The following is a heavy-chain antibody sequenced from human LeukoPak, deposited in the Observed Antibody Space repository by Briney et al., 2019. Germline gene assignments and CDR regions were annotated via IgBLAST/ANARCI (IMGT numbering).Heavy chain of an antibody. V-gene: IGHV4-38-2*02. J-gene: IGHJ6*03. CDR3: ARAGGQYYYYYYMDV. CDR2: ICHSGST. CDR1: GYSISSGYY. D-gene: IGHD2-15*01. Sequence: SETLSLTCTVSGYSISSGYYWGWIRQPPGKGLEWIGSICHSGSTYYNPSLKSRVTISVDTSKNQFSLKLSSVTAADTAVYYCARAGGQYYYYYYMDVWGKGTTVTVSS.